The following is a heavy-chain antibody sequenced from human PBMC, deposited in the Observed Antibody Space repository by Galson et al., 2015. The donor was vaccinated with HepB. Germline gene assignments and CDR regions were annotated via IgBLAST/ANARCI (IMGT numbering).Heavy chain of an antibody. CDR1: GFTFISYA. CDR2: IGGSGDST. Sequence: SLRLSCAASGFTFISYAMSWVRQAPGKGLEWVSAIGGSGDSTYYADSVKGRFTISRDNSKNTLYLQMNSLRAEDTAVYYCATYYDFWSGYYPIDYWGQGTLVTVSS. D-gene: IGHD3-3*01. CDR3: ATYYDFWSGYYPIDY. V-gene: IGHV3-23*01. J-gene: IGHJ4*02.